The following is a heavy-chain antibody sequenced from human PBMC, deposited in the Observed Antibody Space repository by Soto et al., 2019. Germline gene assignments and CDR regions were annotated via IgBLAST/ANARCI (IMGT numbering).Heavy chain of an antibody. V-gene: IGHV3-30*03. Sequence: GGSLRLSCAASGFTFSSYGMHWVRQAPGKGLEWGAVISYDGSNKYYADSVKGRFTISRDNSKNTLYLQMNSLRAEDTAVYYCARDSGDFWSGYAFDYWGQGTLVTVSS. CDR2: ISYDGSNK. CDR1: GFTFSSYG. J-gene: IGHJ4*02. D-gene: IGHD3-3*01. CDR3: ARDSGDFWSGYAFDY.